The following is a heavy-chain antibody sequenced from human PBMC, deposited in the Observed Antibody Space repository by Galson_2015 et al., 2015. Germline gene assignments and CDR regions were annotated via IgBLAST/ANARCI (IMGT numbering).Heavy chain of an antibody. CDR1: GGSVSSGSYY. D-gene: IGHD3-3*01. CDR3: VRETRYDFWSGYTGNWFDP. CDR2: IYYSGST. J-gene: IGHJ5*02. Sequence: ETLSLTCTVSGGSVSSGSYYWSWIRQPPGKGLEWIGYIYYSGSTNYNPSLKSRVTISVDTSKNQFSLKLSSVTAADTAVYYCVRETRYDFWSGYTGNWFDPWGQGTLVTVSS. V-gene: IGHV4-61*01.